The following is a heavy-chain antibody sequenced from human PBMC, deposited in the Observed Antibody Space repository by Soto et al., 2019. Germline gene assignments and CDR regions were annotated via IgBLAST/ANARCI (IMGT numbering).Heavy chain of an antibody. D-gene: IGHD1-1*01. J-gene: IGHJ4*02. CDR3: ARPERNSKYHPLLS. Sequence: PGGSLRLSCEVSGFTFSMYSMSWVRQSPGKGLEWVAKIPQDGVDGHYAYSVKGRFIISRDNDKNSLHLQLNNLRAEDTAVYYCARPERNSKYHPLLSWGQGTLVTVSS. CDR1: GFTFSMYS. CDR2: IPQDGVDG. V-gene: IGHV3-7*03.